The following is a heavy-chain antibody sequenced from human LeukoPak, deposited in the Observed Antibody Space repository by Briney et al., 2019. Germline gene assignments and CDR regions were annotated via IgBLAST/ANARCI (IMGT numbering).Heavy chain of an antibody. CDR3: ATYRQVLLPFES. CDR1: GFTFSGSA. D-gene: IGHD5-18*01. Sequence: GGSLRLSCAASGFTFSGSALHWVRQASGKGLEWAGRIRSTANGYATAYAASVKGRFTISRDDSKNTAYLQMDSLKTEDTAIYYCATYRQVLLPFESWGQGTLVTVSS. V-gene: IGHV3-73*01. J-gene: IGHJ4*02. CDR2: IRSTANGYAT.